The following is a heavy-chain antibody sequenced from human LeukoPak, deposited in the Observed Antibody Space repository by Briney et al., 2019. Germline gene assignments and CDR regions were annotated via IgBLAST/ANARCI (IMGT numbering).Heavy chain of an antibody. CDR3: ARAGRSFYGGSSDY. J-gene: IGHJ4*02. CDR1: GFTFSSHW. CDR2: IRQDGNER. V-gene: IGHV3-7*01. Sequence: GGSLRLSCAASGFTFSSHWMSWVRQAPGKGLEWVAHIRQDGNERQYMESVRGRFTISRDNTKNSMYLQMDSLRDEETAVYYCARAGRSFYGGSSDYWGQGTLVTVSS. D-gene: IGHD4-23*01.